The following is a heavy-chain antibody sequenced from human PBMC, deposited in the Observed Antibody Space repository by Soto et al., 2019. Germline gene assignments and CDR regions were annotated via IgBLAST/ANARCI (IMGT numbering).Heavy chain of an antibody. CDR2: ILVDGRT. Sequence: GGSLRLSCAASGFVCISYDIIFFRHSAVRGLEWVSTILVDGRTFYVDSVKGRFTISRDSSKNTVYLQMNSLTAGDTALYYCAKATATGGGAFDICGQGTMVTVSS. CDR3: AKATATGGGAFDI. CDR1: GFVCISYD. D-gene: IGHD2-8*02. J-gene: IGHJ3*02. V-gene: IGHV3-23*01.